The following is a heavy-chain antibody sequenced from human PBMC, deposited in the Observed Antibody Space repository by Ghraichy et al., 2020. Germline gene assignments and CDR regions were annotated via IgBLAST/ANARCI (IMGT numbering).Heavy chain of an antibody. Sequence: SETLSLTCAVYGGSFSGYYWSWVRQPPGKGLEWIGEINHSGSTNYNPSLKSRVTISVDTSKNQFSLKLSSVTAADTAVYYCAREATPIHIVVVTAHYWYFDLWGRGTLVTVSS. CDR2: INHSGST. CDR1: GGSFSGYY. J-gene: IGHJ2*01. V-gene: IGHV4-34*01. D-gene: IGHD2-21*02. CDR3: AREATPIHIVVVTAHYWYFDL.